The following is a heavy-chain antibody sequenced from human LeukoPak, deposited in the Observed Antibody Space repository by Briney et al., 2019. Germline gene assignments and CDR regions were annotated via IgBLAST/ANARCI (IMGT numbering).Heavy chain of an antibody. CDR1: GGTFSSYA. V-gene: IGHV1-69*05. Sequence: SVKVSCKASGGTFSSYAISWVRQAPGQGLEWMGRIIPIFGTANYAQKFQGRVTITTDESTSTAYMELSSLRSEDTAVYYCARDPGYSSSGPADYWGQGTLFTVSS. J-gene: IGHJ4*02. CDR2: IIPIFGTA. CDR3: ARDPGYSSSGPADY. D-gene: IGHD6-13*01.